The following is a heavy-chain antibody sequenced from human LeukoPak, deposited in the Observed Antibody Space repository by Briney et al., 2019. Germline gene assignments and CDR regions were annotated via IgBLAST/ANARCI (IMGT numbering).Heavy chain of an antibody. CDR1: GGSISSSSYY. CDR2: IYYSGST. Sequence: PSETLSLTCTVSGGSISSSSYYWGWIRQPPGKGLEWIGSIYYSGSTYYNPSLKSRVTISVDRSKNQFSLKLSSVTAADTAVYYCARSRGYSGYAFFDYWGQGTLVTVSS. CDR3: ARSRGYSGYAFFDY. D-gene: IGHD5-12*01. J-gene: IGHJ4*02. V-gene: IGHV4-39*07.